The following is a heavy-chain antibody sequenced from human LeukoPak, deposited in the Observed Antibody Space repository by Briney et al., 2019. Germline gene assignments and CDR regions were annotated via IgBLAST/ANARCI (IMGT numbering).Heavy chain of an antibody. CDR3: ASPVIAVTGTRKAFDI. D-gene: IGHD6-19*01. J-gene: IGHJ3*02. Sequence: PSETLSLTCTVSGGPISSRSYYWGWIRQSPGKGLEWIGVIYYSGSTYYNPSLKSRVTISVDTSKNQFSLKLSSVTAADTAVYYCASPVIAVTGTRKAFDIWGQGTMVTVSS. CDR2: IYYSGST. V-gene: IGHV4-39*01. CDR1: GGPISSRSYY.